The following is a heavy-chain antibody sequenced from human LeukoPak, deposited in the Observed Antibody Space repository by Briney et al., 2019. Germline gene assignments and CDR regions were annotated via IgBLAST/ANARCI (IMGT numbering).Heavy chain of an antibody. Sequence: PSETLSLTCSVSGGSTNSYYWSWIRQSGGKGLEWIGRIYSSGSTVYNPSLNSRLTMSIDTSKNQFSLKLSSVTAADTAVYYCARGRGSSWHPRANWFDPWGQGTLVTVSS. V-gene: IGHV4-4*07. CDR3: ARGRGSSWHPRANWFDP. CDR2: IYSSGST. D-gene: IGHD6-13*01. CDR1: GGSTNSYY. J-gene: IGHJ5*02.